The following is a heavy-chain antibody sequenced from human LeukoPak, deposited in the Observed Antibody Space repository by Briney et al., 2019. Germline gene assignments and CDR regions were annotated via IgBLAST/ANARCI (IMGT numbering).Heavy chain of an antibody. J-gene: IGHJ4*02. CDR3: ARLSTVTTSFDY. CDR2: IYTSGTT. Sequence: SETLSLTCTVSGGSISSYYWSRIRQPAGKGLEWIGRIYTSGTTHYNPSLKSRVTMSVDTSKNQFSLKLSSVTAADTAVYYCARLSTVTTSFDYWGQGTLVTVSS. CDR1: GGSISSYY. V-gene: IGHV4-4*07. D-gene: IGHD4-17*01.